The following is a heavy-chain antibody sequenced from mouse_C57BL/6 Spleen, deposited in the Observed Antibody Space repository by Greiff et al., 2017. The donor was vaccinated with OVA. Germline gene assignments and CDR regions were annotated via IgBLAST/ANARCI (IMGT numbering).Heavy chain of an antibody. J-gene: IGHJ2*01. CDR2: ISYDGSN. D-gene: IGHD1-1*01. V-gene: IGHV3-6*01. CDR1: GYSITSGYY. CDR3: ARDYYGPDY. Sequence: EVQLVESGPGLVKPSQSLSLTCSVTGYSITSGYYWNWIRQFPGNKLEWMGYISYDGSNNYNPSLKNRISITRDTSKNQFFLKLNSVTTEDTATYYCARDYYGPDYWGQGTTLTVSS.